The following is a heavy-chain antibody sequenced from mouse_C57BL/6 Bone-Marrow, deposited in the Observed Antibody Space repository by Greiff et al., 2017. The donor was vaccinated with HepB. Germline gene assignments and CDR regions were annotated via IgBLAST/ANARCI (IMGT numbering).Heavy chain of an antibody. J-gene: IGHJ1*03. CDR1: GFTFSSYA. CDR3: TRDRPYYYGSSWYFYV. CDR2: ISSGGDYI. V-gene: IGHV5-9-1*02. D-gene: IGHD1-1*01. Sequence: EVKLMESGEGLVKPGGSLKLSCAASGFTFSSYAMSWVRQTPEKRLEWVAYISSGGDYIYYADKVKGRFTISRDNARNTLYLQMSSLKSEDTAMYYCTRDRPYYYGSSWYFYVWGTGTTVTVSS.